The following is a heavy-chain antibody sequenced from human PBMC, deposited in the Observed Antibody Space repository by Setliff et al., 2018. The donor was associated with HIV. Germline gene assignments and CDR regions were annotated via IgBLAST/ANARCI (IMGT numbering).Heavy chain of an antibody. V-gene: IGHV1-18*01. J-gene: IGHJ6*03. D-gene: IGHD6-13*01. CDR2: ISASSVNT. CDR1: GYTFINYH. Sequence: RASVKVSCKTSGYTFINYHITWVRQAPGQGLEWVGSISASSVNTNYTQGRVTMTTDISTSTAYMELRSLRSDDSAVYFCARVPVSSYYYYMDVRGKGTTVTVSS. CDR3: ARVPVSSYYYYMDV.